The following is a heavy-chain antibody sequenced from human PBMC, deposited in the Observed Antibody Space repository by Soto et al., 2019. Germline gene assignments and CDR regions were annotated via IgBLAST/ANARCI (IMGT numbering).Heavy chain of an antibody. V-gene: IGHV3-30*18. CDR1: GFTFSSYG. CDR3: AKDRRGPRGDYYGMDV. D-gene: IGHD3-10*01. J-gene: IGHJ6*02. CDR2: ISYDGSNK. Sequence: GGSLRLSCAASGFTFSSYGMHWVRQAPGKGLEWVAVISYDGSNKYYADSVKGRFTISRDNSKNTLYLQMNSLRAEDTAVYYCAKDRRGPRGDYYGMDVWGQGTTVTVSS.